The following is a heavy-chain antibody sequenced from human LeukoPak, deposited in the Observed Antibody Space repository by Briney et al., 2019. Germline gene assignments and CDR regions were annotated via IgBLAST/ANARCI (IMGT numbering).Heavy chain of an antibody. CDR3: ARATPRKSGDAFDI. CDR1: GYTFTDHY. Sequence: ASVKVSCKASGYTFTDHYMHWVRQAPGQGLEWMGWINPNSGGTNYAQKFQGRVTMTRDTSIRTAYMELSRLGSDDTAVFYCARATPRKSGDAFDIWGQGTMVTVSS. CDR2: INPNSGGT. D-gene: IGHD1-26*01. V-gene: IGHV1-2*02. J-gene: IGHJ3*02.